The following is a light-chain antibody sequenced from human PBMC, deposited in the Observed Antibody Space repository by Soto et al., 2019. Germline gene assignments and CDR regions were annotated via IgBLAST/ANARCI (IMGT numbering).Light chain of an antibody. CDR1: QGVTDF. CDR3: QQRSKWPLT. CDR2: DAS. Sequence: EIVLTQSPVTLSLSPGERATLSCRASQGVTDFLAWYQQKPGQAPRLLIYDASSRATGIPARFSGSGSGTDFTLTISSLEPEDFAVYYCQQRSKWPLTFGGGTKVDIK. J-gene: IGKJ4*01. V-gene: IGKV3-11*01.